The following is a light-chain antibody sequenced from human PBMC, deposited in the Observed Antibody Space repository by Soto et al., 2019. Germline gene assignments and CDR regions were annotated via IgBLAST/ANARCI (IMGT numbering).Light chain of an antibody. CDR2: GAS. V-gene: IGKV3-20*01. CDR3: KQYGSSPYT. J-gene: IGKJ2*01. CDR1: QIISGAY. Sequence: EIVLTQSPDTLSLSPGERATLSCRASQIISGAYLAWYQQKPGQAPRLLLFGASNRTTGVPDRFSGSGSGTDFTNTISRLEPEDFAVHSCKQYGSSPYTFGHGTRLEF.